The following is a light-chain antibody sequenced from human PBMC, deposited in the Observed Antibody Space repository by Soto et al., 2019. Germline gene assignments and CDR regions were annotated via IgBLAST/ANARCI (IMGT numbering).Light chain of an antibody. CDR3: SSYTSSSTLYV. CDR1: SSDVGGYNY. J-gene: IGLJ1*01. V-gene: IGLV2-14*01. Sequence: QSVLTQPASVSGSPGQSITISCTGTSSDVGGYNYVSWYQQHPGKAPKLMIYEVSNRPSGVSNRFSGSKSDNTASLTISGLQAEDEADYYRSSYTSSSTLYVFGTGTKVTVL. CDR2: EVS.